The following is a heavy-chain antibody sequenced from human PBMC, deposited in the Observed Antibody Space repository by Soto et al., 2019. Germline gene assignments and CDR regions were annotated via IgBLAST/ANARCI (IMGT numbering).Heavy chain of an antibody. CDR3: AREGDIVVVVAATHYGMDV. V-gene: IGHV1-69*08. Sequence: QVQLVQSGAEVKKPGSSVKVSCKASGGTFSSYTISWVRQAPGQGLEWMGRIIPILGIANYAQKFQGRVTITAYKSTSTAYMELSSLRSEDTAVYYCAREGDIVVVVAATHYGMDVWGQGTTVTVSS. J-gene: IGHJ6*02. D-gene: IGHD2-15*01. CDR2: IIPILGIA. CDR1: GGTFSSYT.